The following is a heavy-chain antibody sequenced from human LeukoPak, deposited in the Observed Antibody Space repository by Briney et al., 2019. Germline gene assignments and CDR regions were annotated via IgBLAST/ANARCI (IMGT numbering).Heavy chain of an antibody. V-gene: IGHV4-4*02. CDR2: IYHSGST. CDR3: ARLDCSGGSCYSGYFDY. CDR1: GGSISSSNW. J-gene: IGHJ4*02. D-gene: IGHD2-15*01. Sequence: PSGTLSLTCAVSGGSISSSNWWSWVRQPPGKGLEWIGEIYHSGSTNYNPSLKSRVTISVDKSKNQFSLKLSSVTAADTAVYYCARLDCSGGSCYSGYFDYWGQGTLVTVSS.